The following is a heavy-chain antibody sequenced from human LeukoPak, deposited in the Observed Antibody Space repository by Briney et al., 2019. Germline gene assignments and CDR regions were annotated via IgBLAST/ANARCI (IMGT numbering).Heavy chain of an antibody. J-gene: IGHJ4*02. Sequence: SVKVSCKASGFTFTSSAMQWVRQARGQRLEWIGWIVVGSGSTNYAQKFQERVTITRDMSTSTAYMELSSLRSEDTAVYYCAADLSSGYFDFDYWGQGTLVTVSS. CDR2: IVVGSGST. D-gene: IGHD3-22*01. CDR3: AADLSSGYFDFDY. V-gene: IGHV1-58*02. CDR1: GFTFTSSA.